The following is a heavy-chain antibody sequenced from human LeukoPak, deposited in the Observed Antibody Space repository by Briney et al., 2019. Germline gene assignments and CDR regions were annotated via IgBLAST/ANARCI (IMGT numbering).Heavy chain of an antibody. CDR3: AKDIDSSYGDYVGAFDI. Sequence: GGSLRLSCAASGFTFDDYAMHWVRQAPGKGLEWVSGISWNSGSIGYADSVKGRFTISRDNAKNSLYLQMNSLRAEDMALYYCAKDIDSSYGDYVGAFDIWGQGTMVTVSS. V-gene: IGHV3-9*03. J-gene: IGHJ3*02. D-gene: IGHD4-17*01. CDR1: GFTFDDYA. CDR2: ISWNSGSI.